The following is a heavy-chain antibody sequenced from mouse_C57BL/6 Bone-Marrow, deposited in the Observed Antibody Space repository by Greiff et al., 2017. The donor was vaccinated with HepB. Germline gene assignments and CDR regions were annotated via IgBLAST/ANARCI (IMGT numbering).Heavy chain of an antibody. D-gene: IGHD2-4*01. CDR3: ARRGITTGYAIDY. Sequence: VQLQQSGPVLVKPGASVKMSCKASGYTFTDYYMNWVKQSHGKSLEWIGVIKPYNGGTSYNQKFKGKATLTVYKSSSTAYMELNSLTSEDSAVYYCARRGITTGYAIDYWGQGTSVTVSS. V-gene: IGHV1-19*01. CDR1: GYTFTDYY. CDR2: IKPYNGGT. J-gene: IGHJ4*01.